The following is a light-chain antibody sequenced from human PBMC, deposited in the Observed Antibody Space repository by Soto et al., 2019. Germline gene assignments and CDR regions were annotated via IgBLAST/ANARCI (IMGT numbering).Light chain of an antibody. V-gene: IGKV3-15*01. CDR3: QQYNNWPRGT. CDR2: GAS. CDR1: QSVSSN. J-gene: IGKJ2*01. Sequence: EIVMTQSPATLSVSPGERATLSCRASQSVSSNLAWYQQKRGQAPRLLIYGASTRATGIPARFRGSGSGTEFTLTISSLQSEDFAVYYCQQYNNWPRGTFGQGTKLEIK.